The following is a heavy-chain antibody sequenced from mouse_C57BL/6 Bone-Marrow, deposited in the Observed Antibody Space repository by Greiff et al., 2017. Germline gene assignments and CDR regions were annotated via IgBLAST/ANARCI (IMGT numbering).Heavy chain of an antibody. D-gene: IGHD1-2*01. CDR2: IDPRSGNT. Sequence: VKLQESGAELARPGASVKLSCKASGYTFTSYGISWVKQRTGQGLEWIGEIDPRSGNTYYNAKFKGKATLTADKSSSTAYMELRSLTSEDSAVYFCARATGFAYWGQGTLVTVSA. CDR1: GYTFTSYG. J-gene: IGHJ3*01. CDR3: ARATGFAY. V-gene: IGHV1-81*01.